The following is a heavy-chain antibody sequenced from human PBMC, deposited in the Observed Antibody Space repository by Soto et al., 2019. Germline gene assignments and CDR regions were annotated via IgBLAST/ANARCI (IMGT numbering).Heavy chain of an antibody. CDR2: IYYSGST. D-gene: IGHD7-27*01. CDR3: ARSPNTYYYYYGMDV. J-gene: IGHJ6*02. CDR1: GGSISSYY. V-gene: IGHV4-59*01. Sequence: PSETLSLTCTVSGGSISSYYWSWIRQPPGKGLEWIGYIYYSGSTNYNPSLESRVTISVDTSKNQFSLKLSSVTAADTAVYYCARSPNTYYYYYGMDVWGQGTTVTVSS.